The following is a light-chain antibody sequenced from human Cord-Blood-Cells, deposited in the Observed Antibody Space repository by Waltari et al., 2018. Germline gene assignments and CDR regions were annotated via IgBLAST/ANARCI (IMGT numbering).Light chain of an antibody. CDR3: SSYTSSSTLAYV. V-gene: IGLV2-14*01. J-gene: IGLJ1*01. CDR1: SSDVGGYKY. Sequence: QSALTQPASVSGSPGQSITISCTGTSSDVGGYKYVSWSQQHPGKAPKLMLYDVSNRPSGVSNRFSGSKSGNTASLTISGLQAEDEADYYCSSYTSSSTLAYVFGTGTKVTVL. CDR2: DVS.